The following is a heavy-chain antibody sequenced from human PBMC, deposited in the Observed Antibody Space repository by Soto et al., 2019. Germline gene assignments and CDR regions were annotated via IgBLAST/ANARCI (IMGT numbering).Heavy chain of an antibody. Sequence: SETLSLTCAVSGGSISSSNWWSWVRQPPGKGLEWIGESYHSGSTNYNPSLKSRVTISVDKSKNQFSLKLSSVTAADTAVYYCARDRPSWNYAVYAFDIWGQGTMVTVSS. V-gene: IGHV4-4*02. CDR1: GGSISSSNW. D-gene: IGHD1-7*01. CDR2: SYHSGST. J-gene: IGHJ3*02. CDR3: ARDRPSWNYAVYAFDI.